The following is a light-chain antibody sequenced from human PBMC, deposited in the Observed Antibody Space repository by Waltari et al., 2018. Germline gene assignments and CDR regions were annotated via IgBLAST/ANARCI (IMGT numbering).Light chain of an antibody. CDR2: AAS. CDR1: QDVARW. CDR3: QQANSFPPT. J-gene: IGKJ3*01. V-gene: IGKV1D-12*01. Sequence: DIQMTQSPSSVSASVGDRVTITCRASQDVARWLAWYQQKPGKAPNLLIYAASSLHSGGASRFSGSGSGTDVTLTISSLQPDDFATYYCQQANSFPPTFGPGTTVDIK.